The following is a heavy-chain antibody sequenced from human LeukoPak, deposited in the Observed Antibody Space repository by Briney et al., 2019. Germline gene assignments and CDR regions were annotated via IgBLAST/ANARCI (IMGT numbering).Heavy chain of an antibody. CDR1: VYTFTNNY. CDR2: INPNRGDT. CDR3: TRDSLGFATAPLSD. J-gene: IGHJ4*02. D-gene: IGHD2-21*02. V-gene: IGHV1-2*02. Sequence: ASVRVSCKASVYTFTNNYIHWVRQAPGHGLEWMGWINPNRGDTNYSQKFQGRVTITRDTSISTAFMEQTRLTSDDTAVYYRTRDSLGFATAPLSDWGQGTLVTVSS.